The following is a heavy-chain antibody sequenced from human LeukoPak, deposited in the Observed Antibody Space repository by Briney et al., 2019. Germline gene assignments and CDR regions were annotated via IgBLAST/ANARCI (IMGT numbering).Heavy chain of an antibody. Sequence: ETLSLTCAVSGGSISSSNWWSWVRQTPGKGLVWVSRINSDGSITNYADSVKGRFTITRDSAKNTLYLQMNSLRAEDTAEYFCAREPGGYYDSSGFLDYWGQGTVVTVSS. CDR3: AREPGGYYDSSGFLDY. CDR2: INSDGSIT. CDR1: GGSISSSNW. J-gene: IGHJ4*02. V-gene: IGHV3-74*01. D-gene: IGHD3-22*01.